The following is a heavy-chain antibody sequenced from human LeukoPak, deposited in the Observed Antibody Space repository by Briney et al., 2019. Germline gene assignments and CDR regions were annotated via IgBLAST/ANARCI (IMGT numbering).Heavy chain of an antibody. CDR2: ISHIGST. Sequence: SETLSLTCTVSGASITGHYLTWIRQPPGNGLEWIGYISHIGSTNYNPSLKSRVTISVDTSKNQFSLKLTSVAAADTALYYCARDRISINALDMWVQGTMVTVSS. J-gene: IGHJ3*02. D-gene: IGHD1-14*01. CDR1: GASITGHY. CDR3: ARDRISINALDM. V-gene: IGHV4-59*11.